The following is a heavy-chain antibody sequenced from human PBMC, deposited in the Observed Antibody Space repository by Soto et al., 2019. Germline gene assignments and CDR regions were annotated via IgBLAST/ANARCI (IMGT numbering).Heavy chain of an antibody. Sequence: EVQLVETGGGLIQPGGSLRLSCAASGFTVSSNYMSWVRQAPGKGLEWVSVIYSGGSTYYADSVKGRFTISRDNSKNTLYLQMNSLRAEDTAVYYCARGAQSSDFWSGYPYYFDYWGQGTLVTVSS. CDR3: ARGAQSSDFWSGYPYYFDY. D-gene: IGHD3-3*01. CDR2: IYSGGST. CDR1: GFTVSSNY. J-gene: IGHJ4*02. V-gene: IGHV3-53*02.